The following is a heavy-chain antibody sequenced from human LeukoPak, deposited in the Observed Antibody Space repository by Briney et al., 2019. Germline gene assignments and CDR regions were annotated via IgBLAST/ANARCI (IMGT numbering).Heavy chain of an antibody. V-gene: IGHV4-4*07. CDR3: ARGLWFGDENPPYFDY. D-gene: IGHD3-10*01. J-gene: IGHJ4*02. CDR2: IYTSEST. CDR1: GNSFGDYY. Sequence: PSETLSLTCTVSGNSFGDYYWSWIRQPAGKGLEWIGRIYTSESTNYNPSLKSRVTISVGTSRNQFSLKLSSVTAADTAVYYCARGLWFGDENPPYFDYWGQGILVTVSS.